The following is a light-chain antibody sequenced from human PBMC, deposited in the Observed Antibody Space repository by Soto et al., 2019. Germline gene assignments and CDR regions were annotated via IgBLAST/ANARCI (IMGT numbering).Light chain of an antibody. CDR3: QQYNSYSWT. V-gene: IGKV1-5*01. CDR2: DAS. Sequence: DIQMTQSPSTLSASVGDRVTITCRASQSISSWLAWYQQKPGKAPKLLIYDASSLESGVPSRFSGSGSGTEFTLTISSLQPDDFATHYCQQYNSYSWTLGQGTKFDIK. J-gene: IGKJ1*01. CDR1: QSISSW.